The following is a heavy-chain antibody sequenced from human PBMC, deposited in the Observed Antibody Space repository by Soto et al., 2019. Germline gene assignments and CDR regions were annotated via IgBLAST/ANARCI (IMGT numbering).Heavy chain of an antibody. CDR3: VRGPYNYNSRYFDY. V-gene: IGHV4-34*01. D-gene: IGHD1-1*01. CDR2: INHSGST. J-gene: IGHJ4*02. Sequence: SETLSLTCTVSGGSFSGYFWTWSRQPPGKGLEWLAEINHSGSTNYNPSVESRVSMSVDTSKNQFSLRLYSVSAADTAVYYCVRGPYNYNSRYFDYWGQGTLVTVSS. CDR1: GGSFSGYF.